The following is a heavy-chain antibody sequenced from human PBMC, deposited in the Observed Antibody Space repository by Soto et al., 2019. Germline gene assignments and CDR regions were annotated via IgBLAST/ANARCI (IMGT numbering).Heavy chain of an antibody. V-gene: IGHV3-23*01. J-gene: IGHJ4*02. CDR3: AKDIPASGQWRALRYLDY. CDR1: GFTFSTYA. D-gene: IGHD6-19*01. Sequence: DVQLLASGGGLVQPGGSLRLSCAASGFTFSTYAMSWVRQAPGKGLEWVSSISGSGGRTYYADSVEGRFTISRDNSGNTLYVQMSSLRVEDTAVYYCAKDIPASGQWRALRYLDYWGQGTLVTVSS. CDR2: ISGSGGRT.